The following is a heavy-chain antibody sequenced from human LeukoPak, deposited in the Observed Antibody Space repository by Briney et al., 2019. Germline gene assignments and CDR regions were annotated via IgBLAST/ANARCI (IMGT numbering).Heavy chain of an antibody. Sequence: SETLSLTCTVSGGSISSYYWSWIRQPAGKGLEWIGRIYTSGSTNYNPSLKSRVTMSVDTSKNQSSLKLSSVTAADTAVYYCARVGDSSGYYPSYYFDYWGQGTLVTVSS. CDR3: ARVGDSSGYYPSYYFDY. V-gene: IGHV4-4*07. J-gene: IGHJ4*02. CDR2: IYTSGST. CDR1: GGSISSYY. D-gene: IGHD3-22*01.